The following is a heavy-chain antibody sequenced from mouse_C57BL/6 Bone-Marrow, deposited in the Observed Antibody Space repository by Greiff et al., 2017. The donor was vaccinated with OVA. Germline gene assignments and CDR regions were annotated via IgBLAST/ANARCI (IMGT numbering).Heavy chain of an antibody. Sequence: EVHLVESGGGLVQPGGSLKLSCAASGFTFSDYYMYWVRQTPEKRLEWVAYISNGGGSTYYPDTVKGRFTISRDNAKNTLYLQMSRLKSEDTAMDYCARHSGSSYLDYWGQGTTLTVSS. D-gene: IGHD1-1*01. V-gene: IGHV5-12*01. J-gene: IGHJ2*01. CDR2: ISNGGGST. CDR1: GFTFSDYY. CDR3: ARHSGSSYLDY.